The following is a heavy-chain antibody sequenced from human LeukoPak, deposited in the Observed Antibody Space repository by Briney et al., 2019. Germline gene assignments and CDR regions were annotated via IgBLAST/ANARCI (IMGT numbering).Heavy chain of an antibody. Sequence: SETLSLTCTVSGGSISGHYWSWIRQPPGRGLECIGHIYYSGSTNYNPSLKSRVTISVDTSKNQFSLKLSSVTAADTAVYYCARGYDFWSGYGAKGYGMDVWGQGTTVTVSS. CDR1: GGSISGHY. CDR2: IYYSGST. J-gene: IGHJ6*02. V-gene: IGHV4-59*11. CDR3: ARGYDFWSGYGAKGYGMDV. D-gene: IGHD3-3*01.